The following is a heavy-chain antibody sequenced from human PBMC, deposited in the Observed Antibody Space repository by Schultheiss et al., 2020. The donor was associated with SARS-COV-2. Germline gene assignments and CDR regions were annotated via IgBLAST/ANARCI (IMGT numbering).Heavy chain of an antibody. V-gene: IGHV4-34*01. CDR1: GGSFSGYY. D-gene: IGHD6-6*01. CDR2: INHSGST. CDR3: ARGNSSIAAPSNWFDP. J-gene: IGHJ5*02. Sequence: SETLSLTCAVYGGSFSGYYWSWIRQPPGKGLEWIGEINHSGSTNYNPSLKSRVTISVDTSKNQFSLKLSSVTAADTAVYYCARGNSSIAAPSNWFDPWGQGTLVTVSS.